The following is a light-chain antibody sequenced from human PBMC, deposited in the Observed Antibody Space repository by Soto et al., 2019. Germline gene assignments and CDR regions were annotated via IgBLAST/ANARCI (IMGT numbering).Light chain of an antibody. Sequence: QSALTQPPSASGSPGQSVAISCTGTSSDVGGYNYVSWYQQHPGKAPKLMIYEVNKRPSGVPDRFSGSKSGNTASLTITWLQAEDEADYFCQSYDSRLSGYVFGTGTKVTVL. CDR2: EVN. CDR1: SSDVGGYNY. V-gene: IGLV2-8*01. CDR3: QSYDSRLSGYV. J-gene: IGLJ1*01.